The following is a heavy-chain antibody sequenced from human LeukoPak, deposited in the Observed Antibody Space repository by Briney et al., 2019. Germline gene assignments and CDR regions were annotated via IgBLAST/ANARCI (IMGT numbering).Heavy chain of an antibody. Sequence: GGSLRLSCAASGFTFSSYAMTWVRQAPGKGLEWVSTISGGYGRKQYADSVKGRFTISRDNSKNTLYLQINSLRAEDTAVYYCAKAGGSGNYYFDFWGQGTLVTVSS. CDR3: AKAGGSGNYYFDF. D-gene: IGHD3-10*01. J-gene: IGHJ4*02. CDR2: ISGGYGRK. CDR1: GFTFSSYA. V-gene: IGHV3-23*01.